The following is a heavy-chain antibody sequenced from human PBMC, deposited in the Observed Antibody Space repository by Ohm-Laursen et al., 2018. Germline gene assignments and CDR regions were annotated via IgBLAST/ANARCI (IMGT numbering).Heavy chain of an antibody. CDR1: GYTFTSYG. Sequence: ASVKVSCKASGYTFTSYGISWVRQAPGQGLEWMGWISAYNGNTNYAQKLQGRVTMTTDTSTSTAYMELRSLRSDDTAVYYCARARYCTNGVCGWYFDLWGRGTLVTVSS. V-gene: IGHV1-18*01. CDR2: ISAYNGNT. D-gene: IGHD2-8*01. CDR3: ARARYCTNGVCGWYFDL. J-gene: IGHJ2*01.